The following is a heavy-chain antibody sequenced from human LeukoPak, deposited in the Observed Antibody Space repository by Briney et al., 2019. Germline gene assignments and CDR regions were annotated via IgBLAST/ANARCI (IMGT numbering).Heavy chain of an antibody. CDR2: INPNSGGT. V-gene: IGHV1-2*06. J-gene: IGHJ4*02. Sequence: ASVKVSCKASGYTFTGYYMHWVRQAPGQGLEWMGRINPNSGGTNYAQKFQGRVTMTRDTSISTAYMELSRLRSDDTAVYYCAGVGRGVEYTSSSNDYWGQGTLVTVSS. CDR3: AGVGRGVEYTSSSNDY. CDR1: GYTFTGYY. D-gene: IGHD6-6*01.